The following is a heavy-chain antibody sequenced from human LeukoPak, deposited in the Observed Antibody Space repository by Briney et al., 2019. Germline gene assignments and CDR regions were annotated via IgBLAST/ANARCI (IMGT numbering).Heavy chain of an antibody. D-gene: IGHD3-10*01. V-gene: IGHV4-39*07. CDR3: ARDSGTTGEVKFDP. CDR1: GGSIISSSFW. Sequence: SETLSLTCTVSGGSIISSSFWWGWIRQPPGKGLEWIGSIYYSGVSYYNTSLKSRVTMSADTSRNHVSLTLNSVTAADTAVYYCARDSGTTGEVKFDPWGQGTLVTVSS. CDR2: IYYSGVS. J-gene: IGHJ5*02.